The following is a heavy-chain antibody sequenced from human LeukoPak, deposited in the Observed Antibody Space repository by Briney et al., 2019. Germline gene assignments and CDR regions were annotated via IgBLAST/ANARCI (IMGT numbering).Heavy chain of an antibody. CDR2: ISGSGRGGST. D-gene: IGHD2-15*01. CDR1: GFTFSSHA. CDR3: AKSGLNRFDY. V-gene: IGHV3-23*01. Sequence: GGSLRLSCAASGFTFSSHAMSWVRQAPGKGLEWVSAISGSGRGGSTYYADSVKGRFTISRDNSKNTLYLQMNSLRAEDTAVYYCAKSGLNRFDYWGQGTLVTVSS. J-gene: IGHJ4*02.